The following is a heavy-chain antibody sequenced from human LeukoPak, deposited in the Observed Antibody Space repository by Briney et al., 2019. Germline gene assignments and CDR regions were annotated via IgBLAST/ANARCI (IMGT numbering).Heavy chain of an antibody. J-gene: IGHJ5*02. CDR2: IYYSGST. V-gene: IGHV4-59*01. CDR3: ARATLIAAAGNWFDP. D-gene: IGHD6-13*01. CDR1: GGSISSYY. Sequence: PSETLSLTCTVSGGSISSYYWSWIRQPPGKGLEWIGYIYYSGSTNYNPSLKSRVTISVDKSKNQFSLKLSSVTAADTAVYYCARATLIAAAGNWFDPWGQGTLVTVSS.